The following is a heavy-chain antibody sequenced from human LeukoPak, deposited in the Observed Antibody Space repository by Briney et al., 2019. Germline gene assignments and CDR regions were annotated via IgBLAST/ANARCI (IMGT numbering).Heavy chain of an antibody. D-gene: IGHD3-3*01. CDR3: AKDLSHYDFWSGYYSRDYYYGMDV. CDR2: ISYDGSNK. J-gene: IGHJ6*02. V-gene: IGHV3-30*18. CDR1: GFTFSSYG. Sequence: QPGRSLRLSCAASGFTFSSYGMHWVRQAPGKGLEWVAVISYDGSNKNYADSVKGRFTISRENSKNTLYLQMNSLRAEDTAVYYCAKDLSHYDFWSGYYSRDYYYGMDVWGQGTTVTVSS.